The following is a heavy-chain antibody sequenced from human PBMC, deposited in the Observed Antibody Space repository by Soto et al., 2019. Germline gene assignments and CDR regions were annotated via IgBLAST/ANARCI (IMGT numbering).Heavy chain of an antibody. V-gene: IGHV1-69*12. D-gene: IGHD2-15*01. CDR3: ARVVTVVKSFHYWYFDL. J-gene: IGHJ2*01. CDR1: GGTFSSYA. Sequence: QVQLVQSGAEVKKPGSSVTVSCTASGGTFSSYAISWVRQAPGQGLEWMGGIIPIFGTTNYAQKFQGRVTITADESTSTAYMELSSLRSEDTAMYYCARVVTVVKSFHYWYFDLWGRGTLVTVSS. CDR2: IIPIFGTT.